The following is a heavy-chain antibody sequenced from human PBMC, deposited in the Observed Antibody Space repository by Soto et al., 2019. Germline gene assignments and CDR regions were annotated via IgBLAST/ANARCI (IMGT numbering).Heavy chain of an antibody. V-gene: IGHV4-4*07. J-gene: IGHJ5*02. CDR3: ARVRLRYCSSTSCPRENWFDP. D-gene: IGHD2-2*01. Sequence: PSETLSLTCTVSGGSISSYYWSWIRQPAGKGLEWIGRIYTSGSTNYNPSLKSRVTMSVDTSKNQFSLKLSSVTAADTAVYYCARVRLRYCSSTSCPRENWFDPWGQGTLVTVSS. CDR2: IYTSGST. CDR1: GGSISSYY.